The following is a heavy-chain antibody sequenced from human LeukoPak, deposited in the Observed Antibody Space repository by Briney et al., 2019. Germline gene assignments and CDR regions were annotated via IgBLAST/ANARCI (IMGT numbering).Heavy chain of an antibody. J-gene: IGHJ5*02. CDR2: ISGSGGST. D-gene: IGHD2/OR15-2a*01. V-gene: IGHV3-23*01. CDR3: ARKKLRSGWFDP. CDR1: GFTFSSYA. Sequence: GGSLRLSCAASGFTFSSYAMSWVRQAPGKGLEWVSAISGSGGSTYYADSVKGRFTISRDNSKNTLYLQMNSLRAEDTAVYYCARKKLRSGWFDPWGQGTLVTVSS.